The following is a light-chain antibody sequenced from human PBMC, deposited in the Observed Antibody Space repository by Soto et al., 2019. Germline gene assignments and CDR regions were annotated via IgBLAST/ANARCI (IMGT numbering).Light chain of an antibody. V-gene: IGKV1-27*01. CDR3: QKYDNTPLT. J-gene: IGKJ4*01. CDR1: QDISSY. Sequence: DIQMTQSPSSLSASGGDRVTITCRASQDISSYLGWYQQKPGKVPKLLIYAASTLQWGVPSRFSGSGSGTDFTLTIISLQPEDVATYYCQKYDNTPLTFGGGTKVEIK. CDR2: AAS.